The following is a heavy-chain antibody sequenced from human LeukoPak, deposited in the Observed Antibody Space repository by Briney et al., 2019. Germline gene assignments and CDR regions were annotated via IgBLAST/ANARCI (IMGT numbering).Heavy chain of an antibody. D-gene: IGHD6-19*01. CDR2: ISCYNGNT. J-gene: IGHJ4*02. Sequence: GASVKVSCKASGYTFTSYGISWVREAPGQGLEWMGWISCYNGNTNYAQKLQGRVTMTTDTSTSTAYMELRSLRSDDTAVYYCARDLSIAVAGQGGYWGQGTLVTVSS. CDR1: GYTFTSYG. CDR3: ARDLSIAVAGQGGY. V-gene: IGHV1-18*01.